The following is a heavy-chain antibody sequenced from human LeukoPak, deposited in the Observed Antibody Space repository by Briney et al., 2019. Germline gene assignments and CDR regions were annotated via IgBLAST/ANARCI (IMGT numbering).Heavy chain of an antibody. CDR1: GGTFSSYA. CDR2: IIPILGIA. J-gene: IGHJ4*02. D-gene: IGHD3-10*01. CDR3: ARMAFYYGSGSADY. Sequence: GFSVKVSCKASGGTFSSYAISWVRQAPGQGLEWMGRIIPILGIANYAQKFRGRVTITADKSTSTAYMELSSLRSEDTAVYYCARMAFYYGSGSADYWGQGTLVTVSS. V-gene: IGHV1-69*04.